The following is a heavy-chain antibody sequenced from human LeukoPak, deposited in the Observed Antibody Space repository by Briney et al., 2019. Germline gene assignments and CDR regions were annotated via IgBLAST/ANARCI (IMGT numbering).Heavy chain of an antibody. CDR2: IIPIFGTS. V-gene: IGHV1-69*06. CDR3: ARGAYCSSTSCYPDFDY. CDR1: GGTFSSYA. J-gene: IGHJ4*02. D-gene: IGHD2-2*01. Sequence: ASVKVSCKASGGTFSSYAISWVRQAPGQGLEWMGGIIPIFGTSNYAQKFQGRVTITADKSTSTAYMELSSLRSEDTAVYYCARGAYCSSTSCYPDFDYWGQGTLVTVSS.